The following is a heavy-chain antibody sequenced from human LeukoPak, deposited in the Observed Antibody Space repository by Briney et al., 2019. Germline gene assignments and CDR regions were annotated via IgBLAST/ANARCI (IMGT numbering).Heavy chain of an antibody. CDR2: IIPILGIA. CDR1: GGTFSSYA. J-gene: IGHJ4*02. CDR3: ARSIRVDTAMVAVGFDY. D-gene: IGHD5-18*01. Sequence: ASVKVSCKASGGTFSSYAISWVRQAPGQGLEWMGRIIPILGIANYAQKFQGRVTITADKSTSTAYMELSSLRSEDTAVYYCARSIRVDTAMVAVGFDYWGQGTLVTVSS. V-gene: IGHV1-69*04.